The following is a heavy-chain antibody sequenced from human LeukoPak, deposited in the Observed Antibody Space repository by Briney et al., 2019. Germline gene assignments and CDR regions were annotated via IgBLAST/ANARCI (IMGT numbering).Heavy chain of an antibody. CDR1: GGSFSGYY. Sequence: SETLSLTCAVYGGSFSGYYWSWIRQPPGKGLEWIGEINHTGSTSYNPSLKSRVTISVDTSKNQFSLKLSSVTAADTAVYYCARRVAATPRSYYYYGMDVWGQGTTVTVSS. CDR3: ARRVAATPRSYYYYGMDV. CDR2: INHTGST. J-gene: IGHJ6*02. D-gene: IGHD2-15*01. V-gene: IGHV4-34*01.